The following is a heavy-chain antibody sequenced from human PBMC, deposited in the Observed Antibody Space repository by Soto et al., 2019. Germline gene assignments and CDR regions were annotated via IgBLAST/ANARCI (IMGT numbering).Heavy chain of an antibody. Sequence: SETLSLTCTVSGGSISSGAYCWSWIRPHPGKGLEWIGYIYGSGSTYYNPSLKSRVTMSLDTSKNQFSLKLRSVTAADTAVYYCATTYSSSSRYYYYGVDVWGQGTTVTVS. V-gene: IGHV4-31*03. CDR1: GGSISSGAYC. CDR2: IYGSGST. D-gene: IGHD6-6*01. CDR3: ATTYSSSSRYYYYGVDV. J-gene: IGHJ6*02.